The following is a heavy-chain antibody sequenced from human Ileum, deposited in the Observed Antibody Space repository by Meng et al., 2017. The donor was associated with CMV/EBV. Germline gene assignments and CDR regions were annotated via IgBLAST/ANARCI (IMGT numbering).Heavy chain of an antibody. CDR3: ARVGNYGPHFAFDI. J-gene: IGHJ3*02. CDR1: GFTFSDYY. CDR2: ISNGGGII. D-gene: IGHD4-11*01. V-gene: IGHV3-11*01. Sequence: SGFTFSDYYMTWFRQAPGKGLEWVSYISNGGGIIYYADSVKGRFTISRDNAKNSLYLQMNSLRAEDTAVYFCARVGNYGPHFAFDIWGQGTMVTVSS.